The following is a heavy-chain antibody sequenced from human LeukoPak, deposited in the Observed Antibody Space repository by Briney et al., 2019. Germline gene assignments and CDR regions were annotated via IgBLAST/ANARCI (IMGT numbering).Heavy chain of an antibody. V-gene: IGHV3-23*01. Sequence: GGSLRLSCAASGFTFSSYAMSWVRQAPGKGLEWVSAISGSGSSTCYADSVKGRFTISRDNSKNTLYLQMNSLRAEDTAVYYCAKSLTRLTWELLCYFDYWGQGTLVTVSS. CDR3: AKSLTRLTWELLCYFDY. CDR1: GFTFSSYA. J-gene: IGHJ4*02. CDR2: ISGSGSST. D-gene: IGHD1-26*01.